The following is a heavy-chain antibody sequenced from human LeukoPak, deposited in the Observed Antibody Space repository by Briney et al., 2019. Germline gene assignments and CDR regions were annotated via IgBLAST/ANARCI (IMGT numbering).Heavy chain of an antibody. J-gene: IGHJ6*02. CDR2: ISSSSSYI. V-gene: IGHV3-21*04. Sequence: GGSLRLSCAASGFTFSSYSMNWVRQAPGKGLEWVSSISSSSSYIYYADSVKGRFTISRDNAQNSLYLQMNSLRAEDTAVYYCARLRTPYYYGMDVWGQGTTVTVSS. CDR1: GFTFSSYS. D-gene: IGHD2-15*01. CDR3: ARLRTPYYYGMDV.